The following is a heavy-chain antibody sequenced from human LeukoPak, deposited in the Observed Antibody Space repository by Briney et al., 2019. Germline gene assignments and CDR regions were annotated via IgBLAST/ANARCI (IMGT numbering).Heavy chain of an antibody. V-gene: IGHV4-59*01. Sequence: SETLSLTCTVSGGSISSYYWSWIRQPPGKGLEWIGYIYYGGSTNYNPSLKSRVTISVDTSKNQFSLKLSSVTAADTAVYYCARGDYYGSGSLVDYWGQGTLVTVSS. CDR1: GGSISSYY. J-gene: IGHJ4*02. D-gene: IGHD3-10*01. CDR3: ARGDYYGSGSLVDY. CDR2: IYYGGST.